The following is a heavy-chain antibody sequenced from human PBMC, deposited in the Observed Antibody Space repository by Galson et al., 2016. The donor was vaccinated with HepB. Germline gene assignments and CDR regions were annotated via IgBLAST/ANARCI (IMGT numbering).Heavy chain of an antibody. CDR1: GGSFSGYY. CDR2: VNHRGVT. D-gene: IGHD1-26*01. J-gene: IGHJ4*02. Sequence: SETLSLTCAMSGGSFSGYYWSWIRQAPGKGLEWIGEVNHRGVTNYNPSLKSRVTMSVDPSKNQFSLRLTSVSAADTAVYYCARGHSGNSRKEPQRLDYWGQGTLAPVSS. V-gene: IGHV4-34*01. CDR3: ARGHSGNSRKEPQRLDY.